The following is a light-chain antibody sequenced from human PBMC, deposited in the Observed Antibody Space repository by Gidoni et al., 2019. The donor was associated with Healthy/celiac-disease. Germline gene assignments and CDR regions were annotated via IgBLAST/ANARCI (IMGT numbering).Light chain of an antibody. CDR2: DAS. Sequence: EIVLTQSPATLSLSPGERATLSCRASQSVSSYLAWYQQKPGQAPRLLIYDASNRATGIPARFSGSGSGTDFTLTISSLEPEDFAVYDCQQRSNWPPRTFGQXTKVEIK. CDR1: QSVSSY. V-gene: IGKV3-11*01. CDR3: QQRSNWPPRT. J-gene: IGKJ1*01.